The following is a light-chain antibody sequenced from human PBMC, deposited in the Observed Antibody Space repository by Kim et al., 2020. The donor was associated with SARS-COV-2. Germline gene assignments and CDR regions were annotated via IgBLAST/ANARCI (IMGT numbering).Light chain of an antibody. CDR2: RDSDGRH. CDR1: NEHSTYA. CDR3: QTWGSGTVV. J-gene: IGLJ2*01. Sequence: SDKLTSTLSNEHSTYAIACYHQQPNKSPRYIVKRDSDGRHVKGDGIPDRLSGSSSGPQRYLTISSLQSEDEADYYCQTWGSGTVVFGGGTQLTVL. V-gene: IGLV4-69*01.